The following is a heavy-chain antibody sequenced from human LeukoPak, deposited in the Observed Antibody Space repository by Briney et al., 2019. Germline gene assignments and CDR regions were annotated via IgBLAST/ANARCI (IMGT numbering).Heavy chain of an antibody. J-gene: IGHJ5*02. CDR2: IYYSGST. CDR3: ARIDSVYSSWSQGP. CDR1: GGSISSSSYY. Sequence: SGTLSLTCTVSGGSISSSSYYWGWIRQPPGKGLEWIGSIYYSGSTYYNPSLKSRVTISVDTSKNQFSLKLSSVTAADTAVYYCARIDSVYSSWSQGPWGQGTLVTVSS. D-gene: IGHD6-6*01. V-gene: IGHV4-39*07.